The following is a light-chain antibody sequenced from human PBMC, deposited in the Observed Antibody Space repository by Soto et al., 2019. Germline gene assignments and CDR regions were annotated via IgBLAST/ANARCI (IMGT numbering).Light chain of an antibody. Sequence: QSVLTQPPSASGTPGQRVTISCSGSSSNIGSNHVHWYQHLPGTAPKHLISDNSQRPSGVPDRFSCSRSGTSASLAISGLRSEDEADYYCTAWDDRLRGWMFGGGTQLTVL. CDR1: SSNIGSNH. V-gene: IGLV1-47*02. CDR3: TAWDDRLRGWM. CDR2: DNS. J-gene: IGLJ3*02.